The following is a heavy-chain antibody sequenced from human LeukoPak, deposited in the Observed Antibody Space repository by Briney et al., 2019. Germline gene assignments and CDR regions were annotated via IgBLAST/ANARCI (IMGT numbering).Heavy chain of an antibody. Sequence: SETLSLTCTVSGYSISSGYYWGWIRQPPGKGLEWIGSIYHSGSTYYNPSLKSRVTISVDTSKNQFSLKLSSVTAADTAVYYCARGGYYGSGSYWLGKFDPWGQGTLVTVSS. CDR3: ARGGYYGSGSYWLGKFDP. CDR1: GYSISSGYY. V-gene: IGHV4-38-2*02. CDR2: IYHSGST. J-gene: IGHJ5*02. D-gene: IGHD3-10*01.